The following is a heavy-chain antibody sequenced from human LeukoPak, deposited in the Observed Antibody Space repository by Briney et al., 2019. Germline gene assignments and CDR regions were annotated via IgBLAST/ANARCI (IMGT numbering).Heavy chain of an antibody. CDR1: GDSVSGSNGA. V-gene: IGHV6-1*01. D-gene: IGHD3-22*01. J-gene: IGHJ4*02. CDR2: TYYRSKWYY. CDR3: AREPYYYDHTGFHSRYLDS. Sequence: SQTLSLTCVLSGDSVSGSNGAWNWIRQSPSRGLEWLGRTYYRSKWYYAYAVSVKSRITINPDTSKNQFSLQLNSVTPEDTAVYYCAREPYYYDHTGFHSRYLDSWGQGALVSVSS.